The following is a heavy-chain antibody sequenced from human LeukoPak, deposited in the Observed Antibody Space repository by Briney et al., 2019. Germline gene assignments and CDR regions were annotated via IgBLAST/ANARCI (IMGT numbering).Heavy chain of an antibody. CDR3: ARERYSGSYYYY. Sequence: PSETLSLTCTVSGYSISSGYYWGWTRQPPGKGLEWIGIIYHSGRTDYNPSLKSRVTISEDTSKNQFSLKLSSVTAADTAVYYCARERYSGSYYYYWGQGTLVTVSS. CDR2: IYHSGRT. J-gene: IGHJ4*02. V-gene: IGHV4-38-2*02. CDR1: GYSISSGYY. D-gene: IGHD1-26*01.